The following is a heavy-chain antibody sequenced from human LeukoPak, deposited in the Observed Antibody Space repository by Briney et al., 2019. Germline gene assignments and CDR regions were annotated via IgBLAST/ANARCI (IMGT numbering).Heavy chain of an antibody. J-gene: IGHJ4*02. D-gene: IGHD1-26*01. CDR2: INHSGST. Sequence: SETLSLTCAVYGGSFSGYYWSWIRQPPGKGLEWIGEINHSGSTNYNPSLKSRVTISVDTSKNQFSRKLSSVTAADTAVYYCARATSIVGATVLDYWGQGTLVTVSS. V-gene: IGHV4-34*01. CDR1: GGSFSGYY. CDR3: ARATSIVGATVLDY.